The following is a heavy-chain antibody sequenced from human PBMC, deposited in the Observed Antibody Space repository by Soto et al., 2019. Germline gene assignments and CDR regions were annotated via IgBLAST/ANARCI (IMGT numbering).Heavy chain of an antibody. CDR1: GYTFTSYG. CDR2: ISTYKGDT. Sequence: QVQLVQSGAEVKKPGASVKVSCNASGYTFTSYGISWVRQAPGQGLEWMGWISTYKGDTHYAQKLQGRVTLTTETSTSTAYMELRSLRSDDTAVYYCARANGDYYFDYWGQGTLVTVST. D-gene: IGHD4-17*01. J-gene: IGHJ4*02. V-gene: IGHV1-18*01. CDR3: ARANGDYYFDY.